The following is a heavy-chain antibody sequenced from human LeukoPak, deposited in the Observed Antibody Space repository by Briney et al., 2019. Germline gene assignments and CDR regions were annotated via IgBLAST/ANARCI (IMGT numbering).Heavy chain of an antibody. J-gene: IGHJ4*02. CDR2: TIPIFGAA. D-gene: IGHD1/OR15-1a*01. Sequence: SVKVSCEASGGIFSNYAITWVRQAPGQGLEWMGGTIPIFGAANYAQKFQGRVTITADESTSTAYMELSSLRSEDTAVYYCARDSEQYYFDYWGQGTLVTVSS. CDR1: GGIFSNYA. V-gene: IGHV1-69*13. CDR3: ARDSEQYYFDY.